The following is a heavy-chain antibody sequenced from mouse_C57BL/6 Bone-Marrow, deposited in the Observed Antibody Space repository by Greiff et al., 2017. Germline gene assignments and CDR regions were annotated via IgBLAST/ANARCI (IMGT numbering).Heavy chain of an antibody. V-gene: IGHV1-59*01. CDR1: GYTFTSYW. Sequence: VKLQQPGAELVRPGTSVKLSCKASGYTFTSYWMHWVKQRPGQGLEWIGVIDPSDSYTNYNQKFKGKATLTVDTSSSTAYMQLSSLTSEDSAVYYCARPSTMVTTWIDYWGQGTTLTVSS. J-gene: IGHJ2*01. D-gene: IGHD2-2*01. CDR2: IDPSDSYT. CDR3: ARPSTMVTTWIDY.